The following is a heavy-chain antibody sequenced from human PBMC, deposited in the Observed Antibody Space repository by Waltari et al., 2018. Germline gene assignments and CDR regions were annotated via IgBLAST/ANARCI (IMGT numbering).Heavy chain of an antibody. CDR2: INPNSGGT. Sequence: QVQLVQSGAEVKKPGASVKVSCQASGYTFNGYYMPWVRQDPGQGLEWMGWINPNSGGTNYAQKFQGRVTMTRDTSISTAYMELSRLRSDDTAVYYCARGGDYYDSSGKPGHYWGQGTLVTVSS. CDR3: ARGGDYYDSSGKPGHY. V-gene: IGHV1-2*02. D-gene: IGHD3-22*01. J-gene: IGHJ4*02. CDR1: GYTFNGYY.